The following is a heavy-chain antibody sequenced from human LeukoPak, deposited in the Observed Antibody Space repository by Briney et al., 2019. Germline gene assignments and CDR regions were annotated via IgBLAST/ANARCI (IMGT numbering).Heavy chain of an antibody. D-gene: IGHD3-10*01. CDR1: GGSISSGSYY. CDR2: IYTSGST. Sequence: PSETLSLTCTVSGGSISSGSYYWSWIRQPAGKGLEWIGRIYTSGSTNYNPSLKSRVTISVDTSKNQFSLKLSSVTAADTAVYYCAREKWYYGSGSSPLNYYYYMDVWGKGTTVTISS. J-gene: IGHJ6*03. V-gene: IGHV4-61*02. CDR3: AREKWYYGSGSSPLNYYYYMDV.